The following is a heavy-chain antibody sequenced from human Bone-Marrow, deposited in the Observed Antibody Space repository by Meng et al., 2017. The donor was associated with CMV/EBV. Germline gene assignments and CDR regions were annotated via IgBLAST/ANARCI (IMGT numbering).Heavy chain of an antibody. CDR2: IRYDVSNK. V-gene: IGHV3-30*02. CDR1: GFTFSNYG. J-gene: IGHJ6*02. Sequence: GESLKISCAASGFTFSNYGMHWVRQAPGKGLEWVAFIRYDVSNKYYVDSVKGRFTISRDNSKHTLYLQMNSLRTEDTAVYYCAKDQTYYDFWSGYRNHYYYGMDVWGQGTTVTVSS. CDR3: AKDQTYYDFWSGYRNHYYYGMDV. D-gene: IGHD3-3*01.